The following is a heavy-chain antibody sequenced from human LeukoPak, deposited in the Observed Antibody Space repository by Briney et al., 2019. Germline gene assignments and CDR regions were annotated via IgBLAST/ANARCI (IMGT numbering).Heavy chain of an antibody. CDR2: INHSGST. CDR3: ARRLRFLEWLSDHPIY. D-gene: IGHD3-3*01. V-gene: IGHV4-34*01. J-gene: IGHJ4*02. Sequence: PSETLSLTCAVYGGSFSGYYWSWIRQPPGKGLEWIGEINHSGSTNYNPSLKSRVTISVDTSKNQFSLKLSSVTAADTAVYYCARRLRFLEWLSDHPIYWGQGTLVTVSS. CDR1: GGSFSGYY.